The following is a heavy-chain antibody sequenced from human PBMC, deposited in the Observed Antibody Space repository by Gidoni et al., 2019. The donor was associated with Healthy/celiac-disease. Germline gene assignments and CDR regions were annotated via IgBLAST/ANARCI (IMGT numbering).Heavy chain of an antibody. V-gene: IGHV4-39*01. CDR1: GGSISSRSYY. CDR2: IYYSGST. J-gene: IGHJ6*03. Sequence: QLPLQESGPGLVKPSETLSLTCTVSGGSISSRSYYWGWIRQPPGKGLEWIGSIYYSGSTYDNPSLKSRVTISVDTSKNQFSLKLSSVTAADTAVYYCARGGYGDYYYYYYMDVWGKGTTVTVSS. CDR3: ARGGYGDYYYYYYMDV. D-gene: IGHD4-17*01.